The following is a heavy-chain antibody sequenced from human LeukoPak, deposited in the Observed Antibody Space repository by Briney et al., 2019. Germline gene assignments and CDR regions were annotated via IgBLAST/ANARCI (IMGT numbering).Heavy chain of an antibody. CDR2: IYHSGST. J-gene: IGHJ4*02. V-gene: IGHV4-4*02. CDR3: ARVVTVRGVIITLYYFDY. D-gene: IGHD3-10*01. Sequence: SGTLSLTCAVSGGSISSSNWWSWVRQPPGKGLEWIGEIYHSGSTNYNPSLKSRVTISVDKSKNQFSLKLSSVTAADTAVYYCARVVTVRGVIITLYYFDYWGQGTLVTVSS. CDR1: GGSISSSNW.